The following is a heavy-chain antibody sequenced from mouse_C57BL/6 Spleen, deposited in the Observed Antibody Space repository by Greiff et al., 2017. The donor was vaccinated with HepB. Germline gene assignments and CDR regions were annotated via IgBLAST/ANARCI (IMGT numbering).Heavy chain of an antibody. CDR1: GFTFSDYY. D-gene: IGHD4-1*01. CDR3: ARAITGKSSDYFDY. Sequence: EVMLVESEGGLVQPGSSMKLSCTASGFTFSDYYMAWVRQVPEKGLEWVANINYDGSSTYYLDSLKSRFIISRDNAKNILYLQMSSLKAEDTATYYCARAITGKSSDYFDYWGQGTTLTVSS. J-gene: IGHJ2*01. V-gene: IGHV5-16*01. CDR2: INYDGSST.